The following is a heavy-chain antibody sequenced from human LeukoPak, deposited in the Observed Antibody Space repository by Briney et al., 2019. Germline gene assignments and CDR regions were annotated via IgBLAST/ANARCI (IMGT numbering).Heavy chain of an antibody. CDR3: ATWEWELLRNWFDP. CDR2: INPLFGSA. D-gene: IGHD1-26*01. V-gene: IGHV1-69*13. CDR1: GYTFTSYA. Sequence: SVKVSCKASGYTFTSYAISWVRQAPGQGLEWMGGINPLFGSANYAQKFQGRVTITADESTSTAYMELSSLRSEDTAVYYCATWEWELLRNWFDPWGQGTLVTVSS. J-gene: IGHJ5*02.